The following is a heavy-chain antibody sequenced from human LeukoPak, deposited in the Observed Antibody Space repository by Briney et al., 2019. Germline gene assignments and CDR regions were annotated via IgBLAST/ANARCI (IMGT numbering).Heavy chain of an antibody. CDR2: INPSGTST. J-gene: IGHJ4*02. CDR1: GNTFTSYY. V-gene: IGHV1-46*01. CDR3: AREDYYYDSSGYSHSPFDF. Sequence: ASVKVSCRASGNTFTSYYMHWVRQAPGQGLEWMGIINPSGTSTSYAQKFQDRVIMTRDMSTNTVYMQLSSLRSDDTAMYYCAREDYYYDSSGYSHSPFDFWGQGTLVTVSS. D-gene: IGHD3-22*01.